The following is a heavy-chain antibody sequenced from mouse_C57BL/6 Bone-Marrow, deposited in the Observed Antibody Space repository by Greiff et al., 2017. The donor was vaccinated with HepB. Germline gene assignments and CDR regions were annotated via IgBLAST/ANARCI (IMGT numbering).Heavy chain of an antibody. Sequence: EVHLVESGGDLVKPGGSLKLSCAASGFTFSSYGMSWVRQTPDKRLEWVATISSGGSYTYYPDSVKGRFTISRDNAKNTLYLQMGSLKSEDTAMYYCARHRPPGDYWGQGTTLTVSS. CDR2: ISSGGSYT. V-gene: IGHV5-6*01. J-gene: IGHJ2*01. CDR3: ARHRPPGDY. CDR1: GFTFSSYG.